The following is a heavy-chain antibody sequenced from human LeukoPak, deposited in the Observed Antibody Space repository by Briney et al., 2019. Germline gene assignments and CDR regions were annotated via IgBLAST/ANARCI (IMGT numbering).Heavy chain of an antibody. CDR1: GGSISGTNW. Sequence: ASETLSLTCGVSGGSISGTNWWSWVRQPPGQGLEWIGEISLRGLTNYNPSLKSRVTISVDTSKNQFSLKLSSVTAADTAVYYCARGGLTVYAVRVQNDVFDIWGQGTMVTVSS. CDR3: ARGGLTVYAVRVQNDVFDI. V-gene: IGHV4-4*02. D-gene: IGHD2-8*01. CDR2: ISLRGLT. J-gene: IGHJ3*02.